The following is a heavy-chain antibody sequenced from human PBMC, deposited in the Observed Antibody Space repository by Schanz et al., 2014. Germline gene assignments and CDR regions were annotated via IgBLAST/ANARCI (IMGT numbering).Heavy chain of an antibody. D-gene: IGHD3-22*01. Sequence: QVRLVQSGAEVKKPGSSVKVSCKSSGATFNSYAFGWVRQAPGQGLEWMGRIIPILGIATYAQRFQGRVTITADKSSDTAYMELSSLRSEDTAVYYCAREVGLYDRGWFDPWGQGTLVTVSS. CDR2: IIPILGIA. CDR1: GATFNSYA. CDR3: AREVGLYDRGWFDP. J-gene: IGHJ5*02. V-gene: IGHV1-69*04.